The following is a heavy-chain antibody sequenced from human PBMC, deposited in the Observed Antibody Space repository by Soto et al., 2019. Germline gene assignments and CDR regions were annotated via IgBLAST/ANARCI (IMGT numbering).Heavy chain of an antibody. D-gene: IGHD2-2*01. Sequence: QVQLVQSGAEVKKPGASVKVSCKVSGYTLTELSMHWVRQAPGKGLEWMGGFDPEDGETIYAQKFQGRVTMTEDTATDTAYMEMSSRRSEDTAVYYSATGVRYCSSTSCYPPYYYYMDVWGKGTTVTVSS. CDR1: GYTLTELS. J-gene: IGHJ6*03. CDR2: FDPEDGET. V-gene: IGHV1-24*01. CDR3: ATGVRYCSSTSCYPPYYYYMDV.